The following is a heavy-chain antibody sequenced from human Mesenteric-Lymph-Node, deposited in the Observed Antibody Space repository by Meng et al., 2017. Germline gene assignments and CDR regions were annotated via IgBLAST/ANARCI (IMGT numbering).Heavy chain of an antibody. CDR2: IKNKAYGATI. J-gene: IGHJ3*02. Sequence: GESLKISCTASGFTFGDNAITWFRQAPGKGLEWVGFIKNKAYGATIEYAASVKVRFTISREDSTSIAYLQMNSLKTEDTAVYYCTSRLYSSGWYTDAVDIWGQGTMVTVSS. CDR1: GFTFGDNA. V-gene: IGHV3-49*03. CDR3: TSRLYSSGWYTDAVDI. D-gene: IGHD6-19*01.